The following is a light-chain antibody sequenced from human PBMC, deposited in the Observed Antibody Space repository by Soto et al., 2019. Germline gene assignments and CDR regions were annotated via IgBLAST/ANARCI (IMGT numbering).Light chain of an antibody. V-gene: IGKV3D-20*01. CDR2: DVS. Sequence: VLTQSPATLSLPPGERATLSCGASQNVRSNYLGWYQQKPGLAPRLLIYDVSTRATGIPDRFSGSGSGTDFTLTITRLEPEDSAVYYCQQYGTSPRTFGQGAKLEIK. CDR3: QQYGTSPRT. J-gene: IGKJ2*01. CDR1: QNVRSNY.